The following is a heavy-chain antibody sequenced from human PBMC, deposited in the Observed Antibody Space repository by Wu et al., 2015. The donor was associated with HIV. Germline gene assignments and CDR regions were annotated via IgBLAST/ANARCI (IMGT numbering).Heavy chain of an antibody. V-gene: IGHV1-69*13. D-gene: IGHD2-15*01. CDR2: IIPVFGTT. CDR3: ATGGSFSPSEF. J-gene: IGHJ4*02. CDR1: GGTFSSSS. Sequence: QVQLVQSGAEVKKPGSSAKVSCKASGGTFSSSSVSWVRQAPGQGLEWMGRIIPVFGTTNYAQKFQNRVTITADGSTTTAYMDLSNLTSEDTAVYYCATGGSFSPSEFWGQGTLVTVSS.